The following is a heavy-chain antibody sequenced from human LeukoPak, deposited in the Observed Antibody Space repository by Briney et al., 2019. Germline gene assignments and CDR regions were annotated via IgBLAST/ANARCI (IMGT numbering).Heavy chain of an antibody. V-gene: IGHV1-2*02. CDR2: INPNSGGT. Sequence: GASVKVSCKASGYTFTGYYMHWVRQAPGQGLEWMGWINPNSGGTNYAQKFQGRVTMTRDTSISTAYMELSRLRPDDTAVYYCARQSSGYGWFDPWGQGTLVTVSS. D-gene: IGHD3-3*01. J-gene: IGHJ5*02. CDR1: GYTFTGYY. CDR3: ARQSSGYGWFDP.